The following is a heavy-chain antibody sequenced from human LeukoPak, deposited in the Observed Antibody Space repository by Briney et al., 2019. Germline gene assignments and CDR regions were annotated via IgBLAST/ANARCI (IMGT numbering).Heavy chain of an antibody. D-gene: IGHD1-26*01. J-gene: IGHJ4*02. CDR1: GGSISSGDYY. CDR3: VRDSGY. Sequence: PSETLSLTCTVSGGSISSGDYYWSWIRQHPGKDLEWIGWIYNSGRTYCNPSLRSRVSISIDTSKNQFSLNLSSVTAADTAVYYCVRDSGYWGQGTLVTVSS. CDR2: IYNSGRT. V-gene: IGHV4-31*03.